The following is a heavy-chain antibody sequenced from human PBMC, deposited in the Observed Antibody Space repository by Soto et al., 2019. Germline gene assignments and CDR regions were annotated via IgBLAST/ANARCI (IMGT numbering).Heavy chain of an antibody. V-gene: IGHV1-69*05. D-gene: IGHD3-16*01. J-gene: IGHJ5*02. CDR1: GGTFSSYA. Sequence: ASVKVSCKASGGTFSSYAISWVRQAPGQGLEWMGGIIPIFGTANYAQKFQGRVTMTRDISIATAYMELSSLRSDDTAIYYCARMATFGSLNWFDPWGQGTLVTAPQ. CDR2: IIPIFGTA. CDR3: ARMATFGSLNWFDP.